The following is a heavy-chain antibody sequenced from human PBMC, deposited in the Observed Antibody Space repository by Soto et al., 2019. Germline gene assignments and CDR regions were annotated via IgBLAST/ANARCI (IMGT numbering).Heavy chain of an antibody. V-gene: IGHV1-69*13. CDR3: ARDGGRHCGGIHY. CDR2: IIPIFGTA. J-gene: IGHJ4*02. D-gene: IGHD1-26*01. Sequence: SSVKVSCKGAGWTFSSYSINWGRQAPGQGLEWMGEIIPIFGTANYAQKFQGRVTITADESTSTAYMELSSLRSEDTAVYYCARDGGRHCGGIHYWGQGPLVTAPQ. CDR1: GWTFSSYS.